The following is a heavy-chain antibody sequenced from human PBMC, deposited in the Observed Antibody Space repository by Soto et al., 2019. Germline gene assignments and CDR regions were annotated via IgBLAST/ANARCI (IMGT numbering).Heavy chain of an antibody. CDR1: GYSFTIYW. J-gene: IGHJ6*02. D-gene: IGHD6-13*01. V-gene: IGHV5-51*01. Sequence: GESLKISCKGSGYSFTIYWIGWVRQMPGKGLEWMGIIYPGDSDTRYSPSFQGQVTISADKSISTAYLQWSSLKASDTAMYYCAGTLGIAAAGSPYYYGMDVWGQGTTVTVSS. CDR3: AGTLGIAAAGSPYYYGMDV. CDR2: IYPGDSDT.